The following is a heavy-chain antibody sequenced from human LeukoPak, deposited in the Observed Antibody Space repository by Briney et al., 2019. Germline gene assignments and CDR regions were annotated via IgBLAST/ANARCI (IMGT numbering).Heavy chain of an antibody. J-gene: IGHJ4*02. V-gene: IGHV1-18*01. D-gene: IGHD4-23*01. CDR3: AREPPLGGNDY. CDR1: GYTFTSYG. Sequence: ASVEVSYKASGYTFTSYGISWVRQAPGQGLEWMGWISAYNGNTNYAQKLQGRVTMTTDTSTSTAYMELRSLRSDDTAVYYCAREPPLGGNDYWGQGTLVTVSS. CDR2: ISAYNGNT.